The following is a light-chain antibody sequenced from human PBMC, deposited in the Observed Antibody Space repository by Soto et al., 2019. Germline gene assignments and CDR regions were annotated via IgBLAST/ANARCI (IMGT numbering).Light chain of an antibody. V-gene: IGLV2-14*01. CDR2: EVS. J-gene: IGLJ1*01. Sequence: QSVLTQPASVSGSPGQSITISCTGTSSDVGGYNYVSWYQQHPGKAPKLMIYEVSNRPSGVSNRFSGSKSGNTASLTISGLQAEDEADYYCSSYTSSSNLFYVFGTGTKLTV. CDR3: SSYTSSSNLFYV. CDR1: SSDVGGYNY.